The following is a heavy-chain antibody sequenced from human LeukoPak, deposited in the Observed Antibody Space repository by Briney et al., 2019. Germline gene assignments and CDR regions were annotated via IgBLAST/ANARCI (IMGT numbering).Heavy chain of an antibody. CDR2: IYYSGST. Sequence: PSETLSLTCTVSGGSISSHYWSWIRQPPGKGLEWIGYIYYSGSTNYNPSLKSRVTISVDTSKNQFSLKLSSVTAADTAVYYCARDPRSSPDYWGQGTLVTVSS. D-gene: IGHD6-6*01. CDR3: ARDPRSSPDY. V-gene: IGHV4-59*11. CDR1: GGSISSHY. J-gene: IGHJ4*02.